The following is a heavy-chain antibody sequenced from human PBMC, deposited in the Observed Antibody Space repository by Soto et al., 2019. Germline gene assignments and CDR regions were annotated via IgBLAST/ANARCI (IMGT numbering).Heavy chain of an antibody. V-gene: IGHV4-61*01. CDR2: VYYTGRT. CDR1: GGSVNSANHY. Sequence: SETLSLTCNVSGGSVNSANHYWSWIRQPPGKGLEWVGYVYYTGRTNYSPSLKSRVTISVDTSKNQFSLKLSSVTAADTAVYYCARVVGGSSWEPYYYYYGMDVWGQGTTVTVSS. CDR3: ARVVGGSSWEPYYYYYGMDV. J-gene: IGHJ6*02. D-gene: IGHD6-13*01.